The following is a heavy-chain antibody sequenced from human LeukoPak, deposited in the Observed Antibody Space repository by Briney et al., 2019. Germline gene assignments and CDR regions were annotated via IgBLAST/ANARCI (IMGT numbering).Heavy chain of an antibody. D-gene: IGHD4-17*01. Sequence: SETLSLTCAVYGGSFSGYYWSWIRQPPGKGLEWIGEINHSGSTNYNPSLKSRVTISVDTSKNQFSLKLSSVTAADTAVYYCARGGHGVDLFTNWGQGTLVTVSS. CDR2: INHSGST. J-gene: IGHJ4*02. CDR1: GGSFSGYY. V-gene: IGHV4-34*01. CDR3: ARGGHGVDLFTN.